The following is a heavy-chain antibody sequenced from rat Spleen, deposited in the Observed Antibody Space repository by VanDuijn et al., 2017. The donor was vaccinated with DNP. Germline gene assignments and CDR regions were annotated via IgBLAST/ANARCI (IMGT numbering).Heavy chain of an antibody. V-gene: IGHV2S12*01. CDR2: ISSGGST. CDR3: TRWGFAY. J-gene: IGHJ3*01. Sequence: QVQLKESGPGLVQPSQTLSLTCTVSGFSLTSYGVSWVRQPPGKGLEWIAAISSGGSTYYNSALKSRLSISRDTSKSQVFLKMNSLQTEDTAIYFCTRWGFAYWGQGTLVTVSS. CDR1: GFSLTSYG.